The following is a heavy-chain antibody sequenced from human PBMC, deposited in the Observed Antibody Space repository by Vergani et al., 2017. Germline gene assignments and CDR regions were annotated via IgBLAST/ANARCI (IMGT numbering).Heavy chain of an antibody. J-gene: IGHJ6*02. V-gene: IGHV4-34*01. Sequence: QVPLQQWGAGLLKPSETLSLTCAVYGGSFSGYFWSWLRQPPGKGLEWIGEVNHSGSTIYNPSLKSRVTISVDTSKSQFSLKLSAVTAADTAVYYCARGKLVPYYYYYGMDVWGQGTTVTVSS. CDR3: ARGKLVPYYYYYGMDV. CDR2: VNHSGST. CDR1: GGSFSGYF.